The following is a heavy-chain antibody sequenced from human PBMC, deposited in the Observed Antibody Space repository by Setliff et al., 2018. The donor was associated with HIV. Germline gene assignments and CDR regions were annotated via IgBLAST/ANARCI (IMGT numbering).Heavy chain of an antibody. CDR1: GFTFRSYC. D-gene: IGHD1-26*01. CDR2: ITGDGSYT. V-gene: IGHV3-23*01. CDR3: ARDPILGGPDFFDY. J-gene: IGHJ4*02. Sequence: GGSLRLSCAASGFTFRSYCMAWVRQAPGKGLEWVSVITGDGSYTYYADSVKGRFTISRDNSKSTLYLQLNSLRAEDTAVYHCARDPILGGPDFFDYWGQGTLVTVSS.